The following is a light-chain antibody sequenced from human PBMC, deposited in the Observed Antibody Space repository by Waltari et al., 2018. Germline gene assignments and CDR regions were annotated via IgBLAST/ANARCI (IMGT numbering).Light chain of an antibody. J-gene: IGKJ4*01. CDR2: ATS. CDR3: QQYNSFPLT. V-gene: IGKV1D-16*01. CDR1: KGITRW. Sequence: DIQVTQSPSSLSASVGARVTITCRESKGITRWLAWYQQKPGEAPKSLIYATSSCQSGVPSRFSGSGSGTDFTLTINNLQPEDFATYYCQQYNSFPLTFGGGTKVEIK.